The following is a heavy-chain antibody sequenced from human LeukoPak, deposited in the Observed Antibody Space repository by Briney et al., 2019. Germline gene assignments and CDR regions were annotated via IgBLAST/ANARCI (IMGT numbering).Heavy chain of an antibody. V-gene: IGHV4-4*07. CDR2: IYTSGST. J-gene: IGHJ3*02. CDR3: ARMYSSSDHDAFDI. Sequence: SETLSLTCTVSGGSISSYYWSWIRQPAGKGLEWIGRIYTSGSTNYNPSLKSRVTMSVDTSKNQFSLKLSSVTAADTAVYYCARMYSSSDHDAFDIWGQGTMVTVSS. D-gene: IGHD6-6*01. CDR1: GGSISSYY.